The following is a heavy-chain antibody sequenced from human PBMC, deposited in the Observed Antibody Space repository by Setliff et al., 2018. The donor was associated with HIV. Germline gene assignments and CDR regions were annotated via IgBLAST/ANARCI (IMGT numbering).Heavy chain of an antibody. CDR1: GASVSSHF. J-gene: IGHJ4*02. CDR3: AREIRGSRAVDQ. V-gene: IGHV4-59*02. Sequence: TLSLTCSVSGASVSSHFWTWIRQPPGKGLEWIGSFSHSGTINCNPSLKSRVSISGETSKNQFSLKLSSVTAADTAVYCCAREIRGSRAVDQWGQGTLVTVSS. CDR2: FSHSGTI. D-gene: IGHD6-13*01.